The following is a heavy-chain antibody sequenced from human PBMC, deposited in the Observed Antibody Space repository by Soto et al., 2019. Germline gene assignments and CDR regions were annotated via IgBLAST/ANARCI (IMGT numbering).Heavy chain of an antibody. CDR3: ARGSKLICGGDCYSVLDY. D-gene: IGHD2-21*02. J-gene: IGHJ4*02. CDR2: INPTGGST. V-gene: IGHV1-46*01. Sequence: ASVKVSCKASGYTFTSYYMHWVRQAPGQGLEWMGIINPTGGSTSYAQKFQGRVTMTRDTSTSTVYMELSSLRSEDTAVYYCARGSKLICGGDCYSVLDYWGQGTLVTVSS. CDR1: GYTFTSYY.